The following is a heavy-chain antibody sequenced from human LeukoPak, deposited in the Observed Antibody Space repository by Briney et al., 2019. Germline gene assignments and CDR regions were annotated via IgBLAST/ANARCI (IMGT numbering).Heavy chain of an antibody. J-gene: IGHJ4*02. Sequence: GGSLRLSCAASGFTFSSYWMSWVRQAPGKGLEWVANIKQDGSEKYYVDSVKGRFTISRDSAKNSLYLQMNSLRAEDTAVYYCARETGWLQFIFDYWGQGTLVTVSS. CDR3: ARETGWLQFIFDY. CDR1: GFTFSSYW. CDR2: IKQDGSEK. V-gene: IGHV3-7*01. D-gene: IGHD5-24*01.